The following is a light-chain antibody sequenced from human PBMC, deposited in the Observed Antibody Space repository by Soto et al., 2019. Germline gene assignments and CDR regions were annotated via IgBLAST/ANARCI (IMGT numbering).Light chain of an antibody. Sequence: TQSPDTLSLYPGERATLSCSGSRTVRSHYLAWCQQRPGQSPRLLIYVAAARATLIPDRRRGGGYVRGLTLTVSSLQPEDVVTYYRKESASIWVPCAQGTKVDIK. CDR2: VAA. CDR3: KESASIWVP. V-gene: IGKV3-20*01. CDR1: RTVRSHY. J-gene: IGKJ1*01.